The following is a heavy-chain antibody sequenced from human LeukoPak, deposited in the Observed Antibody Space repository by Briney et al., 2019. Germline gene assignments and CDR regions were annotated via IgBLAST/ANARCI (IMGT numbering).Heavy chain of an antibody. CDR2: IYYSGST. CDR3: AGTMIAAAGIPYFDY. V-gene: IGHV4-39*01. Sequence: SETLSLTCTVSGGSISSSSYYWCWIRQPPGKGLEWIGSIYYSGSTYYNPSLKSRVTISVDTSKNQFSLKLSSVTAADTAVYYCAGTMIAAAGIPYFDYWGQGTLVTVSS. D-gene: IGHD6-13*01. CDR1: GGSISSSSYY. J-gene: IGHJ4*02.